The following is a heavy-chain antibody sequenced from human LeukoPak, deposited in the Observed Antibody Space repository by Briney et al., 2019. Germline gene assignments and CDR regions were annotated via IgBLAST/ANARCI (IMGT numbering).Heavy chain of an antibody. CDR2: IYYSGST. CDR1: GGSTSSYY. J-gene: IGHJ6*02. CDR3: ARVDDFWSGHYYYGMDV. V-gene: IGHV4-59*01. D-gene: IGHD3-3*01. Sequence: PSETLSLTCAVSGGSTSSYYWSWIRQPPGKGLEWIGYIYYSGSTNYNPSLKSRVTISVDTSKNQFSLKLSSVTAADTAVYYCARVDDFWSGHYYYGMDVWGQGTTVTVSS.